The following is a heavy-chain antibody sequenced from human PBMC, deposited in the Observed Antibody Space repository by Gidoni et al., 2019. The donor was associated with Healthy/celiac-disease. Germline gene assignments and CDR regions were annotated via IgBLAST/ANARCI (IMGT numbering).Heavy chain of an antibody. Sequence: EVQLVESGGGLVQPGGSLRLSCAASGFTFSSYWMSWVRQAPGKGLEWVANIKQDGSEKYYVDSVKGRFTISRDNAKNSLYLQMNSLRAEDTAVYYCAREGVGTAMAPDYWGQGTLVTVSS. D-gene: IGHD5-18*01. V-gene: IGHV3-7*01. CDR2: IKQDGSEK. CDR1: GFTFSSYW. J-gene: IGHJ4*02. CDR3: AREGVGTAMAPDY.